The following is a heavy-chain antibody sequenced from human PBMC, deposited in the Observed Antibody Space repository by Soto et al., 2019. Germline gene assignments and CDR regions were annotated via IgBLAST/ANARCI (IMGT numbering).Heavy chain of an antibody. D-gene: IGHD1-7*01. V-gene: IGHV3-74*01. CDR3: AGSPGLSRISGTTLGA. J-gene: IGHJ5*01. Sequence: EVQLMESGGGLVQPGGSLRLSCAASGFTFSSHWMHWVRQAPGKGLVWVSRINGDGSSTSYADSVKGRFTISRDNAKNMLYLQVNSLRADDTAVYYCAGSPGLSRISGTTLGAWGQGTLGTVSS. CDR1: GFTFSSHW. CDR2: INGDGSST.